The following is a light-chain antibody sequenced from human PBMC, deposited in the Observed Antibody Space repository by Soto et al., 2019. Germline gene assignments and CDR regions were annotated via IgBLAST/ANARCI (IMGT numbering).Light chain of an antibody. CDR3: QKYNSAPPT. CDR2: AAS. J-gene: IGKJ1*01. V-gene: IGKV1-27*01. Sequence: DIQMTQSPSSLSASVGDRVTITCRASQGISNSLAWYQQKPGKVPKLLIHAASTVQSGVPSRFSGSGSGTVFTLTISSLQPEDVATYYCQKYNSAPPTFGQGTKVEF. CDR1: QGISNS.